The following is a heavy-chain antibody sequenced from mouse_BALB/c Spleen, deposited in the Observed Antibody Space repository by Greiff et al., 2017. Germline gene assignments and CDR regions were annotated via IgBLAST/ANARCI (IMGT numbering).Heavy chain of an antibody. Sequence: EVKVEESGGGLVKPGGSLKLSCAASGFTFSSYAMSWVRQSPEKRLEWVAEISSGGSYTYYPDTVTGRFTISRDNAKNTLYLEMSSLRSEDTAMYYCARTTTATLYAMDYWGQGTSVTVSS. J-gene: IGHJ4*01. CDR2: ISSGGSYT. V-gene: IGHV5-9-4*01. CDR1: GFTFSSYA. D-gene: IGHD1-2*01. CDR3: ARTTTATLYAMDY.